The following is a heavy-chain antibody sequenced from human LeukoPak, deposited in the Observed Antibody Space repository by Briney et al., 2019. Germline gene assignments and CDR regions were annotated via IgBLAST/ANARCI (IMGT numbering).Heavy chain of an antibody. CDR1: GFTVSSNY. CDR3: ARESSGDGIDI. Sequence: GGSLRLSCTASGFTVSSNYMNWVRQAPGKGLEWVSVIYSGGNTYYADSVKGRFTISRDISKNTLYLQMNSLRAEDTAVYYCARESSGDGIDIWGQGTMVIVSS. J-gene: IGHJ3*02. CDR2: IYSGGNT. V-gene: IGHV3-66*02.